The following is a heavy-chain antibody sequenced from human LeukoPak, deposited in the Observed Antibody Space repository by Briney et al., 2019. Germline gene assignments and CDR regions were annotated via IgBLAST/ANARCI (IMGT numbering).Heavy chain of an antibody. CDR1: GYTFTSYG. V-gene: IGHV1-18*01. CDR3: ARRNSGDRHYDFWSRLSEGNWFDP. J-gene: IGHJ5*02. CDR2: ISAYNGNT. D-gene: IGHD3-3*01. Sequence: ASVKVSCKASGYTFTSYGISWVRQAPGQGLEWMGWISAYNGNTNYAQKLQGRVTMTTDTSTSTAYMELRSLRSDDTAVYYCARRNSGDRHYDFWSRLSEGNWFDPWGQGTLVTVSS.